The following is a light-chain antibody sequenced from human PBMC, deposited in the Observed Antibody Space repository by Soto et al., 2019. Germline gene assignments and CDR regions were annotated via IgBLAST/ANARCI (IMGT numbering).Light chain of an antibody. J-gene: IGKJ5*01. CDR1: QTVSITY. CDR3: QQYGSSPLIS. Sequence: VLTQSPGTLSLSPEESATLSCRASQTVSITYLTWYQQKPGQAPRLLIFGASKRATGMPNRFSGSGSGRDFTLAISGLEPEDFAVYYCQQYGSSPLISFGQGTRLETK. V-gene: IGKV3-20*01. CDR2: GAS.